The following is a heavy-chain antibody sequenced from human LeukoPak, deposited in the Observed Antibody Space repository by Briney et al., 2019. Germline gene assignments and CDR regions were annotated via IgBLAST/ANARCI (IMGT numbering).Heavy chain of an antibody. CDR1: GFTFSSYS. D-gene: IGHD4-17*01. Sequence: GGSLRLSCAASGFTFSSYSMNWVRQAPGKGLEWVSSISSSSSYIYYADSVKGRFTISRDNAKNSLYLQMSSLRAEDTAVYYCARDLLGDTVTTRRCDYWGQGTLVTVSS. CDR2: ISSSSSYI. CDR3: ARDLLGDTVTTRRCDY. J-gene: IGHJ4*02. V-gene: IGHV3-21*01.